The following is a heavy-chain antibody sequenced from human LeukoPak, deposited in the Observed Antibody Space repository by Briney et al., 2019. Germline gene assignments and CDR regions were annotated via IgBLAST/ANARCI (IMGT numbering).Heavy chain of an antibody. D-gene: IGHD1-26*01. V-gene: IGHV3-64D*06. CDR1: GFTFSDYS. Sequence: GGSLRLSCSASGFTFSDYSMHWVRQAPGKGLEYIATISGNGAGTHHTDSVKGRFTISRDNSKNTLYFQMSSLRGEDTAVYYCVRSNSCFDFWGQGTLVTVSS. J-gene: IGHJ4*03. CDR3: VRSNSCFDF. CDR2: ISGNGAGT.